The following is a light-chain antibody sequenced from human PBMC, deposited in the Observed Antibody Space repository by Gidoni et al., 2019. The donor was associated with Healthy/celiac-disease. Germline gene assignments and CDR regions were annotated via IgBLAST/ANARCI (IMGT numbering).Light chain of an antibody. V-gene: IGKV1-33*01. CDR2: DAS. CDR3: QQYDNLPLT. Sequence: DIPMTQSPSSLSASVGDRVTITCQASQDISNYLNWYQQKPGKAPKLLIYDASNLETGVPSRFSGSGSGTDFTFTSSSLQPEDIATYYCQQYDNLPLTFGGXTKVEIK. J-gene: IGKJ4*01. CDR1: QDISNY.